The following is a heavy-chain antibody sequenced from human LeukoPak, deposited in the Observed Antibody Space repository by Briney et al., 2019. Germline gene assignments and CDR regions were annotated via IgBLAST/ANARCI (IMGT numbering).Heavy chain of an antibody. D-gene: IGHD3-22*01. CDR3: FTGSAYYYDS. J-gene: IGHJ6*02. CDR2: TSPDGNEK. V-gene: IGHV3-30*01. CDR1: GFTFSRYA. Sequence: GRSLRLSCSASGFTFSRYAMHWVRQAPGKGLEWVAVTSPDGNEKYYADSVKGRFTISRDNSKNTVFLQMNSLSTEDTAVYSCFTGSAYYYDSWGQGTTVTVSS.